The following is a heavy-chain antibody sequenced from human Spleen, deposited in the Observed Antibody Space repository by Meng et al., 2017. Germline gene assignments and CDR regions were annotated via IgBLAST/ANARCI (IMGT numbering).Heavy chain of an antibody. Sequence: GGSLRLSCAASGFTFTNFAMHWVRQAPGKGLEWVAAIGYDGRNKYYADSVKGRFTISRDNAKNSLYLQMNSLRAEDTAVYYCARENRQWLEPVDYFDYWGQGTLVTVSS. CDR3: ARENRQWLEPVDYFDY. J-gene: IGHJ4*02. CDR1: GFTFTNFA. CDR2: IGYDGRNK. V-gene: IGHV3-30*07. D-gene: IGHD6-19*01.